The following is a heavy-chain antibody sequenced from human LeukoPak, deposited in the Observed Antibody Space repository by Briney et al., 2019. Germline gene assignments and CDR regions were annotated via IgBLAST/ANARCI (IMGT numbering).Heavy chain of an antibody. D-gene: IGHD2-15*01. J-gene: IGHJ4*02. V-gene: IGHV3-7*01. Sequence: GGSLRLSCAASGFSFGSYWMSWVRQAPGKGPEWVANINQETSETYYVDSVRGRFTISRDNAERSLYLQMNSLRVDDTAVYYCAREVDRSFGYWGQGTLVTVSS. CDR3: AREVDRSFGY. CDR1: GFSFGSYW. CDR2: INQETSET.